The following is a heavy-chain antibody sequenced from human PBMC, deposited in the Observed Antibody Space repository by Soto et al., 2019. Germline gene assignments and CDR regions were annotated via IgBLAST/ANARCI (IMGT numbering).Heavy chain of an antibody. D-gene: IGHD4-4*01. CDR2: ISGSGQTT. Sequence: EMQLLESGGGSVQPGGSLILSCAASGFTFSSYSLSWLRQAPGKGLEWVSGISGSGQTTHYRDSVKGRFTISRDNFRNTLYLQVNSLRADDTAVYFCAKSRGDSWTTYFFDYWGQGALVTVSS. V-gene: IGHV3-23*01. J-gene: IGHJ4*02. CDR1: GFTFSSYS. CDR3: AKSRGDSWTTYFFDY.